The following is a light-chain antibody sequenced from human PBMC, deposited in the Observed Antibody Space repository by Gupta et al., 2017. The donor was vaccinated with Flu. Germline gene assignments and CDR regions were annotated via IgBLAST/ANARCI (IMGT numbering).Light chain of an antibody. CDR3: AAWDDSLSEWV. J-gene: IGLJ3*02. CDR2: RNN. V-gene: IGLV1-47*01. Sequence: QSVLTQPPSASGTPGQRVTISCSGSSSTIGSNYVYWYQQLPGTTPKLLIYRNNQRPSGVPDRFFGSKSGTSASLAISGLRSEDEADYYCAAWDDSLSEWVFGGGTKMTAL. CDR1: SSTIGSNY.